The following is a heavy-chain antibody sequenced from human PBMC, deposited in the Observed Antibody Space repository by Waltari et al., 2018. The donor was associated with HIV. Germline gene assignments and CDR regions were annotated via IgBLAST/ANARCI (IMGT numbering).Heavy chain of an antibody. Sequence: HVRLQQWGAGLFKPSETLSLTCAVYGASFSDYYLPWIRQPPGKGLEWIGEINHSGSTNYNPSLRRRVMIVVDASKKQFSLKMSPMAAADTAMYYCARSADYYGSGATEYFQAWGQGTLVTVS. D-gene: IGHD3-10*01. V-gene: IGHV4-34*01. CDR2: INHSGST. CDR3: ARSADYYGSGATEYFQA. J-gene: IGHJ1*01. CDR1: GASFSDYY.